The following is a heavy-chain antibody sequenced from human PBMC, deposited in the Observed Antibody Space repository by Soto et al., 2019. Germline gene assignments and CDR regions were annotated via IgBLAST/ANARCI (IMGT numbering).Heavy chain of an antibody. V-gene: IGHV3-30*18. J-gene: IGHJ4*02. CDR2: ISHDGSKK. D-gene: IGHD3-10*01. CDR3: AKDRGRGSGTYDHY. CDR1: GFVFSAYG. Sequence: QVQLVESAGGVVQPGRSLRLSCAASGFVFSAYGMHWVRQAPGKGLEWVALISHDGSKKYYADSVQGRFTVSRDKSNNTMYLQMNSLSAEDTAIYYCAKDRGRGSGTYDHYWGQGTLVTVSS.